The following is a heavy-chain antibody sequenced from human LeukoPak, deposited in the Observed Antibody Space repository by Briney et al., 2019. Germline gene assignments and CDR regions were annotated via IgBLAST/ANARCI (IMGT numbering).Heavy chain of an antibody. J-gene: IGHJ3*02. Sequence: PGGSLRLSWPPPASTLTSNARGWARRAPGRGRGWVSVISGMGGSTYYADSVKGRFTIPRDNSKNTLYLQMNSLRAEDTAVYYCAKDSAILRGGARPDDAFDIWGQGTMVTLSS. CDR3: AKDSAILRGGARPDDAFDI. CDR1: ASTLTSNA. CDR2: ISGMGGST. D-gene: IGHD3-3*01. V-gene: IGHV3-23*01.